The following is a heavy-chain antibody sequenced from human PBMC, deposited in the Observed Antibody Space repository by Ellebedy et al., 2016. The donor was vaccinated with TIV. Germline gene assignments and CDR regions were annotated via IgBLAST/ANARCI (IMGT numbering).Heavy chain of an antibody. Sequence: PGGSLRLSCAASGFTFSSYSMNWVRQAPGKGLEWVAVISIDGNNKYYADSVKGRFTVSRDNSRNTLFLQMSSLRADDTAVYYCGKGYSDGDYSNIDNWGQGTLVAVSS. D-gene: IGHD4-17*01. J-gene: IGHJ4*02. CDR3: GKGYSDGDYSNIDN. CDR2: ISIDGNNK. V-gene: IGHV3-30*05. CDR1: GFTFSSYS.